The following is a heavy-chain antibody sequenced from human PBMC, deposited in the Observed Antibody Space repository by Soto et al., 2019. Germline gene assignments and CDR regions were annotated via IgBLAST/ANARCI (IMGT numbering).Heavy chain of an antibody. D-gene: IGHD3-10*01. CDR1: GYSFTSYW. Sequence: GESLKISCKGSGYSFTSYWIGWVRQMPGKGLEWMGIIYPGDSDTRYSPSFQGQVTISADKSISTAYLQWSSLKASDTAMYYCATVSSYYGSGSYYFPAYWGQGTLVTVSS. CDR2: IYPGDSDT. CDR3: ATVSSYYGSGSYYFPAY. V-gene: IGHV5-51*01. J-gene: IGHJ4*02.